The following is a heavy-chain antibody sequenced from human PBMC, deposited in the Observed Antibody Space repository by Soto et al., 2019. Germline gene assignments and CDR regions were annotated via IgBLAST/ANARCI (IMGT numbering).Heavy chain of an antibody. J-gene: IGHJ4*02. D-gene: IGHD3-16*01. V-gene: IGHV3-30-3*01. CDR3: ARGRDYLGGDFDY. Sequence: QVQLVESGGGVVQPGRSLGLSCAASGFTFSNYGMHWVRQAPGKGLKWVAVISYDGSNKYYADSVKGRFTISRDNSKNTLYLQMNSLRAEDTAVYYCARGRDYLGGDFDYWGQGTLVTVSS. CDR1: GFTFSNYG. CDR2: ISYDGSNK.